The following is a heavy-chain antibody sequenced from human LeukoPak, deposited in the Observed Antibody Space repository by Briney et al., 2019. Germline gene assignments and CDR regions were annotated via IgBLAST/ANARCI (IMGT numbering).Heavy chain of an antibody. D-gene: IGHD2-15*01. Sequence: SVKVTCKASGGTFSSYAISWVRQAPGQGLEWMGRIIPILGIANYAQKFQGRVTITADKSTSTAYMELSSLRSEDTAVYYCATFSRSESCSGGSCQKGGMDVWGQGTTVTVSS. CDR3: ATFSRSESCSGGSCQKGGMDV. J-gene: IGHJ6*02. CDR2: IIPILGIA. CDR1: GGTFSSYA. V-gene: IGHV1-69*04.